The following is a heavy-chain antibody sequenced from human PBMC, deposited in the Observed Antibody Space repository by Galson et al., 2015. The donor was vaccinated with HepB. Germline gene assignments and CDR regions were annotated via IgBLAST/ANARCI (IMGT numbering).Heavy chain of an antibody. D-gene: IGHD5-18*01. J-gene: IGHJ4*02. CDR3: AKFASRGYLYGNYFDY. CDR2: IGSSAVDT. V-gene: IGHV3-23*01. Sequence: SLRLSCAASGFTFSSYAMTWVRQAPGKGREWVSSIGSSAVDTYYADSVKGRFTISRDNSKNTLYLQMNSLRGEDTAIYYCAKFASRGYLYGNYFDYWGLGTLVSVSS. CDR1: GFTFSSYA.